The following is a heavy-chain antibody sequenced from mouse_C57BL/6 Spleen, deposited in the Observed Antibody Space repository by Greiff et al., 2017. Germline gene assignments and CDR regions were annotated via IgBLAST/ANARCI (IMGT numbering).Heavy chain of an antibody. Sequence: EVKLEESGPGLVKPSQSLSLTCSVTGYSITSGYYWNWIRQFPGNKLEWMGYISYDGSNNYNPSLKNRISITRDTSKNQFFLKLNSVTTEDTATYYCAREGYYGSSPYFDVWGTGTTVTVSS. J-gene: IGHJ1*03. V-gene: IGHV3-6*01. CDR3: AREGYYGSSPYFDV. CDR2: ISYDGSN. CDR1: GYSITSGYY. D-gene: IGHD1-1*01.